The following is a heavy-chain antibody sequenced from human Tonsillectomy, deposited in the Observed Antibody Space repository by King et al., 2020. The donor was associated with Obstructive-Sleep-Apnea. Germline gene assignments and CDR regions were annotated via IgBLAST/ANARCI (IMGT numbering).Heavy chain of an antibody. V-gene: IGHV4-59*08. CDR1: GGSISSYY. D-gene: IGHD6-19*01. CDR3: ARHVPSRYSSGWYDWFDP. Sequence: VQLQESGPGLVKPSETLSLTCTVSGGSISSYYWSWIRQPPGKGLEWIGYIYYSGSTNYNPSLKSRVTISVDTSKNQFSLKLSSVTAADTAVYYCARHVPSRYSSGWYDWFDPWGQGTLVTVSS. CDR2: IYYSGST. J-gene: IGHJ5*02.